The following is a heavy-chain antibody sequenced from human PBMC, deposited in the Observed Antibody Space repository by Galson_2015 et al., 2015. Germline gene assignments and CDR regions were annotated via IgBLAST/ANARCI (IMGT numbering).Heavy chain of an antibody. D-gene: IGHD2-15*01. J-gene: IGHJ5*02. CDR3: ARGRSGGSGGWFDP. V-gene: IGHV4-30-2*01. CDR1: GGSFSGYY. CDR2: IYHSGST. Sequence: TLSLTCAVYGGSFSGYYWSWIRQPPGKGLEWIGYIYHSGSTYYSPSLKSRVTISEDRPKKQFSLKLSSVTAADTAVYYCARGRSGGSGGWFDPWGQGTLVTVSS.